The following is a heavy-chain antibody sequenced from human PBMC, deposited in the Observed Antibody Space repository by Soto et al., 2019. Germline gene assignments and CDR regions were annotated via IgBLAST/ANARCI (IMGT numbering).Heavy chain of an antibody. CDR2: IYSGGST. Sequence: GGSLRLSCAASGFTVSSNYMSWVRQAPGKGLEWVSVIYSGGSTYYADSVKGRFTISRDNSKNTLYLQMNSLRAEDTAVYYCARMVGGTVTKGAFDYWGQGTLVTVSS. D-gene: IGHD4-4*01. CDR1: GFTVSSNY. CDR3: ARMVGGTVTKGAFDY. J-gene: IGHJ4*02. V-gene: IGHV3-53*01.